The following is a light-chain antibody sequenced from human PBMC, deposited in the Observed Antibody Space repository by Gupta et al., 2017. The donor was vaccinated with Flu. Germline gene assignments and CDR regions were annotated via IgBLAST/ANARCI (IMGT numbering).Light chain of an antibody. CDR2: GAS. V-gene: IGKV1-39*01. Sequence: DIQLTQSPSSLSASVGDSVTITCRASQHIDNNLLWYQQTPGKGPKLLISGASTLQSGVPPRFSGSGSGTGFTLTISRLQPDDYVTDDGQQSYRTTLTFGGGTKVDIK. CDR3: QQSYRTTLT. J-gene: IGKJ4*01. CDR1: QHIDNN.